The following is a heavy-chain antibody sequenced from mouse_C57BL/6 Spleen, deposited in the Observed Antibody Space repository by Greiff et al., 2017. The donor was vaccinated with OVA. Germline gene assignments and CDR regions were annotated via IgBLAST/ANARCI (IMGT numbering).Heavy chain of an antibody. Sequence: QVQLKQSGAELARPGASVKLSCKASGYTFTSYGISWVKQRTGQGLEWIGEIYPRSGDTYYNEKFKGKATLTADKSSSTAYMELRSLTSEDSAVYFCAREGAGSAPRLAYWGQGTLVTVSA. J-gene: IGHJ3*01. CDR3: AREGAGSAPRLAY. CDR1: GYTFTSYG. V-gene: IGHV1-81*01. CDR2: IYPRSGDT. D-gene: IGHD1-1*02.